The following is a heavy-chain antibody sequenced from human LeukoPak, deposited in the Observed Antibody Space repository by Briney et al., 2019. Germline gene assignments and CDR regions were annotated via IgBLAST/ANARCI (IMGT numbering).Heavy chain of an antibody. CDR2: IDPSDSYT. V-gene: IGHV5-10-1*01. CDR1: GYSFTSYW. J-gene: IGHJ4*02. Sequence: KRGESLKISCKGSGYSFTSYWISWVRQMPGKGLEWMGRIDPSDSYTNYSPSFQGHVTISVDKSISTAYLQWSSLKASDTAMYYCIAAASFNDYWGQGTLVTVSS. D-gene: IGHD6-13*01. CDR3: IAAASFNDY.